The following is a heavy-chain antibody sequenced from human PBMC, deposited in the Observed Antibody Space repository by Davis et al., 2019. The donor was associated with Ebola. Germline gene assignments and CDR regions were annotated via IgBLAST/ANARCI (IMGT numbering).Heavy chain of an antibody. D-gene: IGHD6-13*01. Sequence: ASVQVSCKASGYTFTSYAMHWVRQAPGQRLEWMGWINAGNGNTKYSQKFQGRVTITRDTSASTAYMELSSLRSEDTAVYYCARDPLYSSSWYGWFDPWGQGTLVTVSS. J-gene: IGHJ5*02. CDR2: INAGNGNT. V-gene: IGHV1-3*01. CDR1: GYTFTSYA. CDR3: ARDPLYSSSWYGWFDP.